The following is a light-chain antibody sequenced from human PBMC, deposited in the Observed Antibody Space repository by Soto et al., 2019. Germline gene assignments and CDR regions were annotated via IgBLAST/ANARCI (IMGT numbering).Light chain of an antibody. V-gene: IGKV3-11*01. CDR3: QQRSNWPSIT. CDR2: DAS. Sequence: EIVLTQSQATLSLSPGERATLSCRASQSVSSYLAWYQQKPGQAPGLLIYDASNRATGIPARFSGSGSGTDFTLTISSLEPEDFAVYYCQQRSNWPSITFGQGTRLEIK. CDR1: QSVSSY. J-gene: IGKJ5*01.